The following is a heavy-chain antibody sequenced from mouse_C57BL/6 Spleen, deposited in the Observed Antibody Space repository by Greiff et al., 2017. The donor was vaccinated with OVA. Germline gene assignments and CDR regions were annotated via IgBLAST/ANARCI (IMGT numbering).Heavy chain of an antibody. CDR1: GYTFPGYW. V-gene: IGHV1-9*01. CDR3: ARSLYYYGSSYPYFDV. J-gene: IGHJ1*03. CDR2: IFPGSGST. D-gene: IGHD1-1*01. Sequence: QVQLQQSGAELMKPGASVKLSCKATGYTFPGYWIEWVKQRPGHGLEWIGEIFPGSGSTNYNEKFKGKATFTADTSSNTAYMQLSSLTTEDSAIYYCARSLYYYGSSYPYFDVWGTGTTVTVSS.